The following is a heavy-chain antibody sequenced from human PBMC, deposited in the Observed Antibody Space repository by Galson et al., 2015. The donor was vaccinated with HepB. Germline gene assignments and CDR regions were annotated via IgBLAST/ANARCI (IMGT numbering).Heavy chain of an antibody. CDR3: ASGDDRGFGEKTGY. V-gene: IGHV3-30-3*01. Sequence: SLRLSCAASGFTFTNYAMHWVRQAPGKGLEWVAVISYDGSNTYYADSVKGRFTFSRDNSKNTLYLQMNSLRAEDTAVYYCASGDDRGFGEKTGYWGQGTLVTVSS. CDR1: GFTFTNYA. J-gene: IGHJ4*02. CDR2: ISYDGSNT. D-gene: IGHD3-10*01.